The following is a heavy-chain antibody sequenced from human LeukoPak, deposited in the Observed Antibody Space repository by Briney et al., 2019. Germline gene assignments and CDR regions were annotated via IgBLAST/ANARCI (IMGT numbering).Heavy chain of an antibody. CDR1: GFTFSSYA. Sequence: GSLRLSCAASGFTFSSYAMSWVRQAPGKGLEWVSAISGSGGSTYYADSVKGRFTISRDNSKNTLYLQMNSLRAEDTAVYYCAKVYGSGSYLVDAFDIWGQGTMVTVSS. J-gene: IGHJ3*02. CDR2: ISGSGGST. CDR3: AKVYGSGSYLVDAFDI. V-gene: IGHV3-23*01. D-gene: IGHD3-10*01.